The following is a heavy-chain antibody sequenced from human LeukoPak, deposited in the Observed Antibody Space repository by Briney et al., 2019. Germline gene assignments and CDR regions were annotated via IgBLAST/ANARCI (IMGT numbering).Heavy chain of an antibody. CDR2: INRDGSST. V-gene: IGHV3-74*01. Sequence: GGSLRLSCAASGFTFSTYWMHWVRQAPGKGLVWVSRINRDGSSTNYADSVKGRFTISRDSAKNTLYLQMNSLRAEDTAVYYCARANYDFWSGSYYAMDVWGQGTTVTVSS. J-gene: IGHJ6*02. CDR3: ARANYDFWSGSYYAMDV. D-gene: IGHD3-3*01. CDR1: GFTFSTYW.